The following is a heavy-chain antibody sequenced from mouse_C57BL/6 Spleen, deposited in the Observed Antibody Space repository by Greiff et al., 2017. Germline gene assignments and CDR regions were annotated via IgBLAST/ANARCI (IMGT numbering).Heavy chain of an antibody. CDR2: IHPNSGST. D-gene: IGHD1-1*01. V-gene: IGHV1-64*01. CDR1: GYTFTSYW. CDR3: ARRILRDIYYAMDY. Sequence: QVQLQQPGAELVKPGASVKLSCKASGYTFTSYWMHWVKQRPGQGLEWIGMIHPNSGSTNYNEKFKSKATLTVDKSSSTAYMQLSSLTSEDSAVYYCARRILRDIYYAMDYWGQGTSVTVSS. J-gene: IGHJ4*01.